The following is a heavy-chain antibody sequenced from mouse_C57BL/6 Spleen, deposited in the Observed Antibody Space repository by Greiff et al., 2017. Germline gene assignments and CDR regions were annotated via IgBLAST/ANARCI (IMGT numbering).Heavy chain of an antibody. J-gene: IGHJ2*01. CDR2: IDPATGNT. D-gene: IGHD1-1*02. Sequence: VQLQQSVAELVRPGASVKLSCTASGFNIKNSYMHWVKQRPEQGLEWIGRIDPATGNTKYAPKFQGKATLTADTSAITADLQLSILTSEDTAIYYCARLSYGYYVDYWGQGTTLTVSS. CDR3: ARLSYGYYVDY. CDR1: GFNIKNSY. V-gene: IGHV14-3*01.